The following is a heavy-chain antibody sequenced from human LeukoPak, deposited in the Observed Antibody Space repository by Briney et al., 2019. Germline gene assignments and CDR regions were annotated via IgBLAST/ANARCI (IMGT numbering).Heavy chain of an antibody. D-gene: IGHD3-3*01. CDR3: AKDLDYDFWSGYYGNIDY. CDR2: ISAIVGST. Sequence: GGSLRLSCAASGFTFSSYAMSWVRQAPEKVREWDSAISAIVGSTYYADSVKGWFTISRDNSKNTLYLQMNSLRAEDTAVYYCAKDLDYDFWSGYYGNIDYWGQGTLVTVSS. V-gene: IGHV3-23*01. J-gene: IGHJ4*02. CDR1: GFTFSSYA.